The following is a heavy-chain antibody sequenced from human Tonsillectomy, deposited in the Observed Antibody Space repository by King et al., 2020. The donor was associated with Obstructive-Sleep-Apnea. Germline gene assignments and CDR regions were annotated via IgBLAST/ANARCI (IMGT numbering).Heavy chain of an antibody. CDR2: IWYDGSNK. D-gene: IGHD3-10*01. J-gene: IGHJ6*02. CDR1: GFTFSSYG. Sequence: VQLVESGGGVVQPGRSLRLSCAASGFTFSSYGMHWVRQAPGKGLEWVAVIWYDGSNKYYADSVKGRFTISRDNSKNTLYLQMNSLRAEDTAVYYCAKGLLWFGELDYYYYYGMDVWGQGTTVTVSS. V-gene: IGHV3-33*06. CDR3: AKGLLWFGELDYYYYYGMDV.